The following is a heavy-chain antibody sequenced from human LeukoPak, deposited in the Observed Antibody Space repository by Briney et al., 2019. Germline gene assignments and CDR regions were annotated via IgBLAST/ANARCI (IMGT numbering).Heavy chain of an antibody. Sequence: PGGSLRLSCAASGFTFSIYSMNWVRQAPGKGLEWVSYISSRSTTKYYADSVKGRFTISRDNAKNSLYLQVNSLRAGDTAVYYCAKVGQPWSIWDYFDYWGQGTLVTVSS. J-gene: IGHJ4*02. CDR3: AKVGQPWSIWDYFDY. CDR2: ISSRSTTK. V-gene: IGHV3-48*01. CDR1: GFTFSIYS. D-gene: IGHD3-16*01.